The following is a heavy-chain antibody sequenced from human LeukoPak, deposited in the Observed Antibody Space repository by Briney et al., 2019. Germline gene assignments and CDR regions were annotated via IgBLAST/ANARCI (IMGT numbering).Heavy chain of an antibody. CDR1: GYTFTDYW. CDR2: IYPGDSDT. D-gene: IGHD3-10*01. V-gene: IGHV5-51*01. CDR3: ARAMLRGVTEKSFAY. J-gene: IGHJ4*02. Sequence: GESLKISCKGSGYTFTDYWIGWVRQMPGKGLEWMAIIYPGDSDTRYSPSFQGLDTISADKSISTAYLQWSSLKASDTAMYYCARAMLRGVTEKSFAYWGQGTLVTVSS.